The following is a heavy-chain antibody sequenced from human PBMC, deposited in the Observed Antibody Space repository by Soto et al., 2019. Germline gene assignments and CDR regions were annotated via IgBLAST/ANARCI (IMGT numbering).Heavy chain of an antibody. Sequence: QVQLVQSGAEVKKPGASVKVSCKVSGYMFTAYYIYWVRQAPGQGLEWMGWIDPNSGGTNYAQKFQGWVTMTRDTSITTAYMELSRLKSDDTAIYYCARAAYSSGGYDYWGQGTLVTVSS. V-gene: IGHV1-2*04. CDR1: GYMFTAYY. CDR3: ARAAYSSGGYDY. D-gene: IGHD6-19*01. J-gene: IGHJ4*02. CDR2: IDPNSGGT.